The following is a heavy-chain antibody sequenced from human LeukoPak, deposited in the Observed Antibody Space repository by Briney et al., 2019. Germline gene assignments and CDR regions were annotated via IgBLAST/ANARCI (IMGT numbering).Heavy chain of an antibody. CDR2: ISSSGSTI. Sequence: PGGSLRLSCAASGFTFSDYYMSWIRQAPGKGLEWVSYISSSGSTIYYADSVKGRFTISRDNAKNSLYLQMNSLRAEDAAVYYCARGRLWFGELSSGDYWGQGTLVTVSS. CDR3: ARGRLWFGELSSGDY. V-gene: IGHV3-11*01. CDR1: GFTFSDYY. J-gene: IGHJ4*02. D-gene: IGHD3-10*01.